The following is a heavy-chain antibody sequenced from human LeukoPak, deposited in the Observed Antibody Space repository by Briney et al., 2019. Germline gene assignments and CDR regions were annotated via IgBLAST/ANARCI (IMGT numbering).Heavy chain of an antibody. CDR1: GFTFSSYG. V-gene: IGHV3-33*01. CDR2: IWYDGSNK. J-gene: IGHJ4*02. CDR3: ARDKRSRTARVVSHLDY. Sequence: KSGGPLRLSCAASGFTFSSYGMHWVRQAPGKGLEWVAVIWYDGSNKYYADSVKGRFTISRDNSKNTLYLQMNSLRAEDTAVYYCARDKRSRTARVVSHLDYWGQGTLVTVSS. D-gene: IGHD3-22*01.